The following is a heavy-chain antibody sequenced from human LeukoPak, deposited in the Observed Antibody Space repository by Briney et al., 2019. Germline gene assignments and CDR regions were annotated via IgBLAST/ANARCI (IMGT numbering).Heavy chain of an antibody. V-gene: IGHV3-48*01. J-gene: IGHJ6*03. Sequence: GGSLRLSCAASGFTFKFYSMNWVRQAPGKGLEWVSYISTNTTTIYYADSVKGRFTISRDNAKNSLYLQMSSLRAEDTAVYYCTRVEETATTAAIIRKYSYYYYYMDVWGKGNTVTVSS. CDR3: TRVEETATTAAIIRKYSYYYYYMDV. CDR2: ISTNTTTI. D-gene: IGHD4-11*01. CDR1: GFTFKFYS.